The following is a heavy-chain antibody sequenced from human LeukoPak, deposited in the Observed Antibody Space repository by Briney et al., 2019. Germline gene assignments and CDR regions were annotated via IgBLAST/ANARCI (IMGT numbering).Heavy chain of an antibody. CDR2: IYPGDSDT. Sequence: GASLKTSCRGSGYRFTTYWIGWVRQMPGKGLEGMGIIYPGDSDTRYTPSLQGQVTMSADKSINTAYLQWSRLKASDTAMYYCARRQGCSSTSCPPDYWGEGALVTVSP. V-gene: IGHV5-51*01. CDR3: ARRQGCSSTSCPPDY. J-gene: IGHJ4*02. D-gene: IGHD2-2*01. CDR1: GYRFTTYW.